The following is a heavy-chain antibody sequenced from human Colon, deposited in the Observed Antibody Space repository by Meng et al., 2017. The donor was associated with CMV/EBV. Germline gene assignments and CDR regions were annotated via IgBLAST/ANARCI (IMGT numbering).Heavy chain of an antibody. CDR2: IYSGGPM. Sequence: GESLKISCAGSPFNVVNTYMSWVRQAPGKGLEWVALIYSGGPMHYADSVKGRFTVSRDNAKDSIYLQMNNLRVEDSAVYYCARDQGRYTNYVYYWGQGTVVTVSS. J-gene: IGHJ4*02. D-gene: IGHD5-18*01. CDR1: PFNVVNTY. V-gene: IGHV3-66*01. CDR3: ARDQGRYTNYVYY.